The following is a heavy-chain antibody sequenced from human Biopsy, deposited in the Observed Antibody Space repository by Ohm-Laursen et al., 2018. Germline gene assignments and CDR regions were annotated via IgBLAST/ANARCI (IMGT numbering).Heavy chain of an antibody. V-gene: IGHV4-61*01. J-gene: IGHJ6*02. Sequence: GTLSLTCTVSGGSVSDSFHFWSWIRQPPGKGLEWIGDVYYSGTTTYNPSLKSRLTISVDTSKNQFSLNLNSVTAADTAVYFCARDVKRYCSGTSCYSGYFGMDVWGQGTTVTVS. CDR1: GGSVSDSFHF. CDR2: VYYSGTT. D-gene: IGHD2-2*01. CDR3: ARDVKRYCSGTSCYSGYFGMDV.